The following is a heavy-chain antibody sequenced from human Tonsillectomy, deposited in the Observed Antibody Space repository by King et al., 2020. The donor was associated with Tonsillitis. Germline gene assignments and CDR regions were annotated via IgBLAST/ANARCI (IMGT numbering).Heavy chain of an antibody. CDR3: ARDFSDSSGNYDMDV. CDR1: GGSISSAYYYY. CDR2: IFYSGST. V-gene: IGHV4-30-4*01. J-gene: IGHJ6*02. D-gene: IGHD3-22*01. Sequence: QLQESGPGLVKPSQTVSLTCTVSGGSISSAYYYYWSWIRQPPGKGLEWIGNIFYSGSTYYNPSLKSRVTISVDTSKNQFSLKLSSVTAADSALYYCARDFSDSSGNYDMDVWGQGTTVTVSS.